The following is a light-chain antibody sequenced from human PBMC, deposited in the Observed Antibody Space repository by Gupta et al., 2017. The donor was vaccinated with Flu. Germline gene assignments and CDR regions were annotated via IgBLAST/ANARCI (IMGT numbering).Light chain of an antibody. CDR2: AAS. CDR3: QQSDSTPPYT. Sequence: STLSASVGDRVSITCLASQSISSYLNRYQQEPGKAAKLLIHAASSLQSGVPSRFSGSGSGTDFTLTISSRQPEDFAAYYFQQSDSTPPYTFGQGTKMEIK. CDR1: QSISSY. J-gene: IGKJ2*01. V-gene: IGKV1-39*01.